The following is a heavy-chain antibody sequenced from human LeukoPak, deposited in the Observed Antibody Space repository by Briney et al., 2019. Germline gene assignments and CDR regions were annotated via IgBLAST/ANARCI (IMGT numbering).Heavy chain of an antibody. D-gene: IGHD2-15*01. CDR2: MNPNSGNT. J-gene: IGHJ6*03. V-gene: IGHV1-8*03. CDR1: GYTFTSYD. Sequence: GASVKVSCKASGYTFTSYDINWVRQATGQGLEWMGWMNPNSGNTGYAQKFQGRVTITRNTSISTAYMELSSLRSEDTAVYYCARGPPPRSGYDYMDVWGKGTTVTVSS. CDR3: ARGPPPRSGYDYMDV.